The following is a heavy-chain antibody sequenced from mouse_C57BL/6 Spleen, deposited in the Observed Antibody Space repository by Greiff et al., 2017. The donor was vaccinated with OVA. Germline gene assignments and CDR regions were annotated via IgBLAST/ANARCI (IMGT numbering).Heavy chain of an antibody. J-gene: IGHJ1*03. D-gene: IGHD2-3*01. V-gene: IGHV3-6*01. CDR1: GYSITSGYY. Sequence: EVKLMESGPGLVKPSQSLSLTCSVTGYSITSGYYWNWIRQFPGNKLEWMGYISYDGSNNYNPSLKNRISITRDTSKNQFFLKLNSVTTEDTATYYCAESDGYLHWYFDVWGTGTTVTVSS. CDR2: ISYDGSN. CDR3: AESDGYLHWYFDV.